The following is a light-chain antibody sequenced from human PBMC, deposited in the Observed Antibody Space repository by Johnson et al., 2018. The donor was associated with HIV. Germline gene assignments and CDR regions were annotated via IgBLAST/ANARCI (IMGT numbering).Light chain of an antibody. V-gene: IGLV1-51*01. Sequence: QSVLTQPPSVSAAPGQKVTISCSGSSSNIGNNYVSWYQPLPGTAPKLLIYDNNKRPSGIPDRFSGSKSGTSATLGITGLQTGDEADYYCGTWDSSLSAGGYVFGTGTKVTVL. J-gene: IGLJ1*01. CDR2: DNN. CDR1: SSNIGNNY. CDR3: GTWDSSLSAGGYV.